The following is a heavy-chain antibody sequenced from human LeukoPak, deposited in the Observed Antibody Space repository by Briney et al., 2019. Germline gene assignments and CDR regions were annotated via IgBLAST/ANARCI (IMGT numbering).Heavy chain of an antibody. CDR2: VHYSGST. Sequence: PSETLSLTCTVSGGSISGFYWSWIRQPPGKGLEWIGYVHYSGSTTYNPSLKSRVTMSVDTSKNQFSLKLSSVTAADTAVYYCARDYYGPWGQGTLVTVSS. CDR3: ARDYYGP. CDR1: GGSISGFY. D-gene: IGHD3-10*01. V-gene: IGHV4-59*12. J-gene: IGHJ5*02.